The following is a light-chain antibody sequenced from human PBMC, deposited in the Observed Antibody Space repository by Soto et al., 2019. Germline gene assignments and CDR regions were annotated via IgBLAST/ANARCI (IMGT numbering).Light chain of an antibody. CDR3: QQYNSWPLT. CDR2: GAS. V-gene: IGKV3-15*01. CDR1: QSLNSD. J-gene: IGKJ4*01. Sequence: ETVMTQSPATLSMSPGERATLSCRASQSLNSDLAWYQQKPGQAPRPLINGASTRATGIPGRFSGSGSGTKFTLTIGSLQSEDFAVYYCQQYNSWPLTFGGGTKVDIK.